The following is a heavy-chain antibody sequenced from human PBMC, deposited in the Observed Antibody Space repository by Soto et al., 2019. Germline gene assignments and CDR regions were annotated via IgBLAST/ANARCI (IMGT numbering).Heavy chain of an antibody. Sequence: QVQLVQSGAEVKKPGASVKVSCKASGYTFTSYDINWVRQATGQGLEWMGWMNPNSGNTGYAQKFQGRVTMTRDTSISTAYMELSSLRCEDTAVYYCARGIKRGIFGVVIMPSYYYYYMDVWGKGTTVTVSS. D-gene: IGHD3-3*01. CDR1: GYTFTSYD. CDR3: ARGIKRGIFGVVIMPSYYYYYMDV. J-gene: IGHJ6*03. CDR2: MNPNSGNT. V-gene: IGHV1-8*01.